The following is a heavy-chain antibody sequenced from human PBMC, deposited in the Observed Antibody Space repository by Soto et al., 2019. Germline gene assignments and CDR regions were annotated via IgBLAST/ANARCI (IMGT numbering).Heavy chain of an antibody. CDR3: ARVYGDYVVDHDAFDI. CDR2: ISSNGGST. Sequence: EVQLVESGGGLVQPGGSLRLSCAASGFTFSSYAMHWVRQAPGKGLEYVSAISSNGGSTYYANSVKGRFTISRDNSKNTLYLQMGSLRAEDMAVYYCARVYGDYVVDHDAFDIWGQGTMVTVSS. CDR1: GFTFSSYA. D-gene: IGHD4-17*01. V-gene: IGHV3-64*01. J-gene: IGHJ3*02.